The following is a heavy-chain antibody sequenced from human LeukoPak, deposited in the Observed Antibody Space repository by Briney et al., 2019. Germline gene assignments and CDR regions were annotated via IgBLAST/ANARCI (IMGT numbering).Heavy chain of an antibody. D-gene: IGHD6-13*01. CDR1: GGSISTYY. J-gene: IGHJ4*02. V-gene: IGHV4-59*12. CDR2: IYYSGST. CDR3: ARKTTYSSSWCVDY. Sequence: SETLSLTCTVSGGSISTYYWNWIRQPPGKGLEWIGYIYYSGSTNCNPSLKSRVTISVDTSKNQFSLKLSSVTAADTAVYYCARKTTYSSSWCVDYWGQGTLVTVSS.